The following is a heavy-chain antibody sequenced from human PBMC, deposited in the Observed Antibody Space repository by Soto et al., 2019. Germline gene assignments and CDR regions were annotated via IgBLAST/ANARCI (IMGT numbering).Heavy chain of an antibody. Sequence: ASVKVSCQASCFTFSSYCICWGRQAPGQRLEWMGWISGYNGNTNSAQKVQGRVTMTTDTPTSTAYMEVRSLRPDDTAVYFCARGYEFWSGYSNFDYWGQGTLVTVSS. V-gene: IGHV1-18*01. J-gene: IGHJ4*02. D-gene: IGHD3-3*01. CDR3: ARGYEFWSGYSNFDY. CDR2: ISGYNGNT. CDR1: CFTFSSYC.